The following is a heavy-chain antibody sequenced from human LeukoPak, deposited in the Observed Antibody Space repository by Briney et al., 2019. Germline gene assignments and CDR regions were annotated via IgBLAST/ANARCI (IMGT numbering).Heavy chain of an antibody. V-gene: IGHV3-33*08. CDR3: ARAIRGSYYDY. D-gene: IGHD1-26*01. Sequence: PGGSLRLSCAASGFTFSSHEMNWVRQAPGKGLEWVAGIWYDGSNKYHADSVKGRFTISRDNSKNTLYLQMNSLRAEDTAVYYCARAIRGSYYDYWGQGTLVTVSS. CDR1: GFTFSSHE. J-gene: IGHJ4*02. CDR2: IWYDGSNK.